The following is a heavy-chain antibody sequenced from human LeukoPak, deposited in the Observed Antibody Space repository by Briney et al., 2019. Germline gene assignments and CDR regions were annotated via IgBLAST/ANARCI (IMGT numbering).Heavy chain of an antibody. V-gene: IGHV3-23*01. CDR2: ISGSGSGGST. CDR1: GFTFTSYA. Sequence: GGSLRLSCAASGFTFTSYAMSWVRQAPGKGLEWVSGISGSGSGGSTYYADSVKGRFTISRDNSKNTLYLQMNSLRAEDTAVYYCAKSGLNRLDYWGRGTLVTVSS. D-gene: IGHD1-14*01. CDR3: AKSGLNRLDY. J-gene: IGHJ4*02.